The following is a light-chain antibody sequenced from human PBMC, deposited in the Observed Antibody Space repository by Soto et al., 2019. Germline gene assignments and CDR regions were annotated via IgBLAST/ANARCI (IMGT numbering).Light chain of an antibody. V-gene: IGLV2-23*02. CDR1: SSDVGSYNL. J-gene: IGLJ1*01. CDR2: EVS. CDR3: CSYVGSSTFHV. Sequence: QSALTQPDSVSGAPGQSITISCTGTSSDVGSYNLVSWYQQHPGKAPKLMIYEVSKRPSGVSNRFSGSKSGNTASLTISGLQAEDESDYYCCSYVGSSTFHVFVTRTKVTVL.